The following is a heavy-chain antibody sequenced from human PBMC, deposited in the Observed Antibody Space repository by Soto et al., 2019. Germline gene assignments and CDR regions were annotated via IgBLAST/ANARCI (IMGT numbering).Heavy chain of an antibody. J-gene: IGHJ4*02. V-gene: IGHV3-30-3*01. D-gene: IGHD1-26*01. CDR1: GFMFSSYA. CDR3: ARAGGLLVDY. CDR2: QTYDGSNK. Sequence: QVQLVESGGGVVQPGRSLRLSCAASGFMFSSYAMHWVRQAPGKGLEWVAVQTYDGSNKYYADSVKGRFTISRDNSKNALYLQMNSLRAEGAAVYYCARAGGLLVDYCGQGTLVTVSS.